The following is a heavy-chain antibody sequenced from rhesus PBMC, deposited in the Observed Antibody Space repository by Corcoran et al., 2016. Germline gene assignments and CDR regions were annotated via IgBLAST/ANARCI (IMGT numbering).Heavy chain of an antibody. Sequence: EVQLVQSGAEVKRPGESLKISCKTSGYSFTSYWISWVRQMPGKGLEWMGAIDPSDSDSRYSPSFQGQVTISADNSISTAYLQWSSLKASDTATYYCAKGPYYNFWTGYYEEGYGLDSWGQGVVVTVSS. V-gene: IGHV5-2*01. CDR3: AKGPYYNFWTGYYEEGYGLDS. CDR1: GYSFTSYW. J-gene: IGHJ6*01. D-gene: IGHD3-3*01. CDR2: IDPSDSDS.